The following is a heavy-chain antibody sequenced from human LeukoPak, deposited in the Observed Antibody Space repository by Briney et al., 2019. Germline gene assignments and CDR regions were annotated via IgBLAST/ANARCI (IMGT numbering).Heavy chain of an antibody. J-gene: IGHJ4*02. V-gene: IGHV4-39*01. Sequence: SETLSLTCTVSGDSISNGDYSWGWIRQPPGKGLEWIGSIYYTGSTYYNSSLKSRVTMSVDTSKNQFSLKLSSVTGADTAVYYCARHGYSGSYYRGYYFDYWGQGTLVTVPS. CDR3: ARHGYSGSYYRGYYFDY. D-gene: IGHD1-26*01. CDR1: GDSISNGDYS. CDR2: IYYTGST.